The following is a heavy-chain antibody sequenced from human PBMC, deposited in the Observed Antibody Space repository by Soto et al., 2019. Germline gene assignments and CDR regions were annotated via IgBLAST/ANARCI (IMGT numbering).Heavy chain of an antibody. CDR2: IYYSGST. CDR3: ARNRARYGGSSNWFDP. CDR1: GGSLSSASYY. Sequence: PPEALCLPRTVSGGSLSSASYYWGWILQPPGKGLEWIGSIYYSGSTYYNPSLQSRVTISIDTSKNQFSLKLSSVTAADTAVFFCARNRARYGGSSNWFDPWGQGTLVTVS. J-gene: IGHJ5*02. V-gene: IGHV4-39*01. D-gene: IGHD4-17*01.